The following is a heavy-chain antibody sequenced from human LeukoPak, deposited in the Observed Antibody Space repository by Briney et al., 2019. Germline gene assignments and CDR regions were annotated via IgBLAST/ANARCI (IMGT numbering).Heavy chain of an antibody. J-gene: IGHJ4*02. CDR3: AKVPIGADGDY. CDR2: ISYDGSNK. V-gene: IGHV3-30*18. Sequence: GGSLRLSCAASGFTFSSYGMHWVRQAPGKGPEWVAVISYDGSNKYYADSVKGRFTISRDNSKNTLYLQMNSLRAEDTAVYYCAKVPIGADGDYWGQGTLVTVSS. CDR1: GFTFSSYG. D-gene: IGHD2/OR15-2a*01.